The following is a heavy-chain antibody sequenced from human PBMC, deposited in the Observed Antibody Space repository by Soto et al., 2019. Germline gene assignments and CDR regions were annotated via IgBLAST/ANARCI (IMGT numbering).Heavy chain of an antibody. V-gene: IGHV3-11*01. CDR1: GFTFSDYY. Sequence: GGSLRLSCAASGFTFSDYYMSWIRQAPGKGLEWVSYISTSGSTIYYADYVKGRFTISRDNAKNSLYLQMNSLRAEDTAVYYCARDDIAVAGISTYYYYGMDVWGQGTTVTVS. J-gene: IGHJ6*02. CDR3: ARDDIAVAGISTYYYYGMDV. D-gene: IGHD6-19*01. CDR2: ISTSGSTI.